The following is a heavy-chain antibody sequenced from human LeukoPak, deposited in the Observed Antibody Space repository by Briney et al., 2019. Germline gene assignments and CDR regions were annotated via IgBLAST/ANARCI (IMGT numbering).Heavy chain of an antibody. CDR3: ARDPHDYKFYFDL. Sequence: GASVKVSCKASGYTFTGYYMHWVRQAPGQGLEWMGWINPNSGGSTSYAQKFQGRVTMTRDMSTSTVYMELSSLRSDDTAIYYCARDPHDYKFYFDLWGQGTLVTVSS. J-gene: IGHJ4*02. D-gene: IGHD4-11*01. CDR2: INPNSGGST. CDR1: GYTFTGYY. V-gene: IGHV1-46*01.